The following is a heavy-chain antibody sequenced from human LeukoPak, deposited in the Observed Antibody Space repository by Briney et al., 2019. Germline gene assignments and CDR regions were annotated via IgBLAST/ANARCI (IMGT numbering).Heavy chain of an antibody. CDR2: ISSTSTI. D-gene: IGHD6-13*01. J-gene: IGHJ5*02. CDR1: GFTFSTYS. V-gene: IGHV3-48*01. Sequence: QAGGSLRLSCAASGFTFSTYSMNWVRQAPGKGLEWISYISSTSTIYYADSVKGRFTISRDNAKNSLYLQMNSLRAEDTAVYYCARVAENAWGQGTLVTVSS. CDR3: ARVAENA.